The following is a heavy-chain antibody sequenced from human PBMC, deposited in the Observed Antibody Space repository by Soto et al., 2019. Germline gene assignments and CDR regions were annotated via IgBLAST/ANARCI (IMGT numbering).Heavy chain of an antibody. Sequence: PGESLKISCKGSGYRFTHYWIGWVRQMPGKGLEWMGIIYPGDSDTTYSASFQGQVTISADKSISTAYLQWSSLKASDTAMYYCVRRSGYSYGYYFDYWGQGSLVTVSS. CDR2: IYPGDSDT. V-gene: IGHV5-51*01. CDR3: VRRSGYSYGYYFDY. J-gene: IGHJ4*02. D-gene: IGHD5-18*01. CDR1: GYRFTHYW.